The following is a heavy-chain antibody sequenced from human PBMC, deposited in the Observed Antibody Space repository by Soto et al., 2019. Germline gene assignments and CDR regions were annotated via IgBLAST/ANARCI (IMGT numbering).Heavy chain of an antibody. J-gene: IGHJ3*02. V-gene: IGHV3-9*01. CDR2: ISWNSGSI. D-gene: IGHD4-17*01. CDR3: AKDLGYGDYVDAFDI. CDR1: GFTFDDYA. Sequence: EVQLVESGGGLVQPGRSLRLSCAASGFTFDDYAMHWVRQAPGKGLEWVSGISWNSGSIGYADSVKGRFTSSRDNAKNSLYLQMNSLRAEDTALYYCAKDLGYGDYVDAFDIWGQGTMVTVSS.